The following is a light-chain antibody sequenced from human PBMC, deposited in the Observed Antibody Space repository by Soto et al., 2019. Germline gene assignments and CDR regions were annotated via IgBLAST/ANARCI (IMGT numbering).Light chain of an antibody. CDR3: QQYDNIPYP. CDR1: HDISNY. V-gene: IGKV1-33*01. CDR2: DAS. J-gene: IGKJ2*01. Sequence: DIQMTQSPSSLSASVGDRVTITCQASHDISNYLNWYQQKSGKAPKLLIFDASHLETGVPSRFSGSGSGADFTFTISSLQPEDIATYYCQQYDNIPYPFGQGTKLEIK.